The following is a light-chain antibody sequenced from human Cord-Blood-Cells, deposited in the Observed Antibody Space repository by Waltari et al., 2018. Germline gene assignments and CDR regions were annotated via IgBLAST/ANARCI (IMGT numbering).Light chain of an antibody. CDR1: QSISSW. CDR3: QQYNSYSQT. Sequence: DIQMTQSPSTLSASVGDRVTITSRASQSISSWLAWYQQKPGKAPKLLIYDASSLESGFPSRFSGSGSGTEFTLTISSLQPDDFATYYCQQYNSYSQTFGQGTKVEIK. V-gene: IGKV1-5*01. CDR2: DAS. J-gene: IGKJ1*01.